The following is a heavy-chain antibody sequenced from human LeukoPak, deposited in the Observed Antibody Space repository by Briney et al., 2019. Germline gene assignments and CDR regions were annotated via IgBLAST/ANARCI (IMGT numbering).Heavy chain of an antibody. Sequence: SETLSLTCAVYGVSFSGYYWSWIRHPPGKGLEWIGEINHSGSTNYNPSLKSRVTISVDTSKNQFSLKLSSVTAADTAVYYCARHGAVRRYSYAQSYFDYWGQGTLVTASS. V-gene: IGHV4-34*01. CDR1: GVSFSGYY. CDR3: ARHGAVRRYSYAQSYFDY. CDR2: INHSGST. J-gene: IGHJ4*02. D-gene: IGHD5-18*01.